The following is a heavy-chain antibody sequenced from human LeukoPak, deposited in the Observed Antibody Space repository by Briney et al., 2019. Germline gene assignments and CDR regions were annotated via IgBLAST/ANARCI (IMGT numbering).Heavy chain of an antibody. Sequence: PGGSLRLSCAASGFTVSSNYMSWVRQAPGKGLEWVSVIYSGGSTYYADSVKGRFTISRGNSKNTLYLQMNSLRAEDTAVYYCARDIAVAGRRDYWGQGTLVTVSS. V-gene: IGHV3-53*01. J-gene: IGHJ4*02. D-gene: IGHD6-19*01. CDR3: ARDIAVAGRRDY. CDR1: GFTVSSNY. CDR2: IYSGGST.